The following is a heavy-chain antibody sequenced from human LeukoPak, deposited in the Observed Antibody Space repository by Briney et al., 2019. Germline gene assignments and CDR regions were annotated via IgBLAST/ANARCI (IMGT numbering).Heavy chain of an antibody. CDR1: GGSISDYY. CDR2: IYYSGTT. V-gene: IGHV4-59*08. CDR3: ARQTGSGLFSLP. D-gene: IGHD3-10*01. J-gene: IGHJ4*02. Sequence: SETLSLTCTVSGGSISDYYWSWIRQSPGKGLEWIGYIYYSGTTNYNPSLKSRVTISVDTSKNQFSLKLSSVTAADTAVYYCARQTGSGLFSLPGGQGTLVTVSS.